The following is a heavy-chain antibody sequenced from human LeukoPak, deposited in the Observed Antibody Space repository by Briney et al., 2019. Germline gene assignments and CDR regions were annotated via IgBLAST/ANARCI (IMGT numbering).Heavy chain of an antibody. J-gene: IGHJ4*02. V-gene: IGHV3-48*04. Sequence: PGGSLRPSCAASGFTFSSYGMHWVRQAPGKGLEWVSYISSSGSTIYYADSVKGRFTISRDNAKNSLYLQMDSLRAEDTAVYYCARDRYYVPDYWGQGTLVTVSS. CDR3: ARDRYYVPDY. D-gene: IGHD3-10*01. CDR2: ISSSGSTI. CDR1: GFTFSSYG.